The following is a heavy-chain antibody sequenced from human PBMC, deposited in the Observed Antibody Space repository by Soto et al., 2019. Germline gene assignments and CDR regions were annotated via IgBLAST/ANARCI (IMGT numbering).Heavy chain of an antibody. CDR1: GGSVSSGSYY. J-gene: IGHJ2*01. CDR2: IYYSGST. D-gene: IGHD3-16*01. V-gene: IGHV4-61*01. CDR3: ARVCEGVRRPDYWYFDL. Sequence: QVQLQESGPGLVKPSETLSLTCTVSGGSVSSGSYYWSWIRQPPGKGLEWIGYIYYSGSTNYNPSLKSRVTISVDTSKNQFSLKLSSVTAADTAVYYCARVCEGVRRPDYWYFDLWGRGTLVTVSS.